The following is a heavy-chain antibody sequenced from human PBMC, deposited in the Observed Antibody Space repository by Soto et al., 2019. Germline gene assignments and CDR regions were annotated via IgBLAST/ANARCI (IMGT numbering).Heavy chain of an antibody. CDR3: TRRGTSGTPVDY. V-gene: IGHV4-38-2*01. Sequence: SLTCGVSDYSISSGYYWGWIRQPPGKGLEWIGNIYHSGSTHYNPALKSRVTISVDTSKNQFSLKLKSVTAADTAVYYCTRRGTSGTPVDYWGQGILVTVS. J-gene: IGHJ4*02. CDR1: DYSISSGYY. D-gene: IGHD1-26*01. CDR2: IYHSGST.